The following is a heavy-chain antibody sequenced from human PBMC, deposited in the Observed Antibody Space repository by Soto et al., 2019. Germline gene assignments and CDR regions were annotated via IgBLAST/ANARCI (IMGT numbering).Heavy chain of an antibody. V-gene: IGHV4-31*03. CDR1: GGSISSSIYY. J-gene: IGHJ4*02. CDR3: ASARRGGWTCDY. D-gene: IGHD6-19*01. CDR2: ISYSGST. Sequence: QVQLQESGPGLVKPSQTLSLTCTVSGGSISSSIYYWSWIRQPPGKGLEWIGYISYSGSTYYNPSQKSRITMSVDTSNNQFSLNLSAVTAADTAVYYCASARRGGWTCDYCGQGTLVTVSS.